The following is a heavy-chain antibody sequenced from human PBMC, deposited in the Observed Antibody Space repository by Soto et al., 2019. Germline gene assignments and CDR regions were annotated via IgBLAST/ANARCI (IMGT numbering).Heavy chain of an antibody. V-gene: IGHV1-8*01. Sequence: QVQLVQSGAEVKKPGASVKVSCKASGYTFTSYDINWVRQATGQGLEWMGWMNPNSGNTGYAHKLHGRVTMTMNTAISTAYMELSSLRSEDTAVYYCARGLLAGYCSGGSCYEFDPWGKGTLVTVS. J-gene: IGHJ5*02. CDR1: GYTFTSYD. CDR3: ARGLLAGYCSGGSCYEFDP. CDR2: MNPNSGNT. D-gene: IGHD2-15*01.